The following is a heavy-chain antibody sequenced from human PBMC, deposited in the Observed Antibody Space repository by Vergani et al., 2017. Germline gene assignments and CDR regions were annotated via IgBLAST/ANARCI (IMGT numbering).Heavy chain of an antibody. D-gene: IGHD3-22*01. CDR3: ARFLYYYDSSGYYPAEYFQH. CDR2: IYYSGSP. J-gene: IGHJ1*01. CDR1: GGSISSSSYY. V-gene: IGHV4-39*07. Sequence: QLQLQESGPGLVKPSETLSLTCTVSGGSISSSSYYWGWIRQPPGKGLEWIGSIYYSGSPYYNPSLKSRVTISVDTSKNQFSLKLSSVTAADTAVYYCARFLYYYDSSGYYPAEYFQHWGQGTLVTVSS.